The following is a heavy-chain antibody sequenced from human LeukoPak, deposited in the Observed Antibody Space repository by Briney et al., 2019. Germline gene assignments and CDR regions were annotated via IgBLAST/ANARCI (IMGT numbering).Heavy chain of an antibody. J-gene: IGHJ4*02. CDR3: AKDGGLWVSAHWGDS. CDR1: GFTFSSYA. Sequence: SGGSLRLSCAASGFTFSSYAMSWVRQAPGKGLEWVSAISGSGGSTYYADSVKGRFTVSRDNSKNPLFLQMNSLRAEDTAVYYCAKDGGLWVSAHWGDSWGRGTLVTVSS. D-gene: IGHD7-27*01. V-gene: IGHV3-23*01. CDR2: ISGSGGST.